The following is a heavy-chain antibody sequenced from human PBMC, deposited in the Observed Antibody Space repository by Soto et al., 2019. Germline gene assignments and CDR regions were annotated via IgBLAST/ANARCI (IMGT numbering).Heavy chain of an antibody. Sequence: SETLSLTCTVSGGSISSYYWSWIRQPPGKGLEWIGYIYYSGSTNYNPSLKSRVTISVDTSKNQFSLKLSSVTAADTAVYYCARDQYSRYSSSWYYFEYWGQGTLVTVSS. CDR2: IYYSGST. CDR1: GGSISSYY. J-gene: IGHJ4*02. V-gene: IGHV4-59*01. D-gene: IGHD6-13*01. CDR3: ARDQYSRYSSSWYYFEY.